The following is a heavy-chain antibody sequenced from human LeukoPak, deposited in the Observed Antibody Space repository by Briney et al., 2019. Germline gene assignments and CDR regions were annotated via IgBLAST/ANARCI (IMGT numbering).Heavy chain of an antibody. Sequence: SETLSLTCTVSGGSISRSRYYWGWIRQPPGKGLEWIGSIYYGGSTYYSPSLKSRVTISVDTSKNQFSLKLTSVTAADSAVYYCARVTVLYYYDSANYFDFWGQGTLVTVSS. D-gene: IGHD3-22*01. CDR1: GGSISRSRYY. CDR2: IYYGGST. CDR3: ARVTVLYYYDSANYFDF. V-gene: IGHV4-39*07. J-gene: IGHJ4*02.